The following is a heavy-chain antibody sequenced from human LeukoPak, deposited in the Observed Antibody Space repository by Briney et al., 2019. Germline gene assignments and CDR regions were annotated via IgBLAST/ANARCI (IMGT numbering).Heavy chain of an antibody. D-gene: IGHD2-2*01. V-gene: IGHV3-30-3*02. J-gene: IGHJ4*02. CDR1: GFTFSSYA. Sequence: GGSLRLSCAASGFTFSSYAMHWVRQAPGKGLEWVAVISYDGSNKYYADSVKGRFTTSRDNSKNTLYLQMHSLRAEDTAVYYCAKTGFYCSSTSCYFDYWGQGTLVTVSS. CDR3: AKTGFYCSSTSCYFDY. CDR2: ISYDGSNK.